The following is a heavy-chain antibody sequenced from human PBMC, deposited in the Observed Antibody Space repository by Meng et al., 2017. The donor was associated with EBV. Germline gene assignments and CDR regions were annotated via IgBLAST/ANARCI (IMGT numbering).Heavy chain of an antibody. V-gene: IGHV1-2*06. J-gene: IGHJ4*02. D-gene: IGHD6-19*01. CDR2: INPNSGGT. CDR3: ARVGIAVAGTGDY. Sequence: QGTLGQLGAWVKKPGASVKVSCKASGYTFTGYYMHWVRQAPGQGLEWMGRINPNSGGTNYAQKFQGRVTMTRDTSISTAYMELSRLRSDDTAVYYCARVGIAVAGTGDYWGQGTLVTVSS. CDR1: GYTFTGYY.